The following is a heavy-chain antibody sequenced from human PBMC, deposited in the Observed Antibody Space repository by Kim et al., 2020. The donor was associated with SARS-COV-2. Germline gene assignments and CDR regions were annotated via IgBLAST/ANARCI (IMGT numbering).Heavy chain of an antibody. V-gene: IGHV4-39*01. J-gene: IGHJ4*02. CDR1: GGSISSSSYY. CDR3: ARHAPLQLWSSYYFDY. Sequence: SETLSLTCTVSGGSISSSSYYWGWIRQPPGKGLEWIGSIYYSGSTYYNPSLKSRVTISVDTSKNQFSLKLSSVTAADTAVYYCARHAPLQLWSSYYFDYWGQGTLVTVSS. D-gene: IGHD5-18*01. CDR2: IYYSGST.